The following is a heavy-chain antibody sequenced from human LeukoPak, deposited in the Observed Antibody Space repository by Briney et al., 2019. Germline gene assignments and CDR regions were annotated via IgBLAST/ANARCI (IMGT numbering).Heavy chain of an antibody. Sequence: GGSLRLSCAVSGFTVSSNYVGWVRQAPRKGLEWVSVVYAGGSGATYYADSVKGRFVISRDNSKNTLYLQMNSLRAEDTAVYFCARGLGFGDYWGQGTLVTVSS. J-gene: IGHJ4*02. CDR3: ARGLGFGDY. CDR2: VYAGGSGAT. CDR1: GFTVSSNY. D-gene: IGHD3-10*01. V-gene: IGHV3-66*01.